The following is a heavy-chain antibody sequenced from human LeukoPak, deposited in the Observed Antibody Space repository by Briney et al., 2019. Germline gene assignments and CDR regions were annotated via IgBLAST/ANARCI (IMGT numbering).Heavy chain of an antibody. D-gene: IGHD4-17*01. Sequence: GGSLRLSCAASGFTFDDYTMHWVRQAPGKGLEWVSLISWDGGSTYYADSVKGRFTISRDNVKNSLYLQMNSLRDEDTAVYYCARVATVTTNNWFDPWGQGTLVTVSS. J-gene: IGHJ5*02. CDR1: GFTFDDYT. CDR3: ARVATVTTNNWFDP. V-gene: IGHV3-43*01. CDR2: ISWDGGST.